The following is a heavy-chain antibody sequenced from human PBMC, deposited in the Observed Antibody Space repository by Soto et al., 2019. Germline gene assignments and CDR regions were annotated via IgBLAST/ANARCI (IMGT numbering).Heavy chain of an antibody. D-gene: IGHD2-15*01. V-gene: IGHV3-30*18. CDR2: ISYDGSNK. J-gene: IGHJ6*02. CDR1: GFTFSSYG. Sequence: AGGSLRLSCAASGFTFSSYGMHWVRQAPGKGLEWVAVISYDGSNKYYADSVKGRFTISRDNSKNTLYLQMNSLRAEDTAVYYCAKDIKVVTRYYYYGMDVWGQGTTVTVSS. CDR3: AKDIKVVTRYYYYGMDV.